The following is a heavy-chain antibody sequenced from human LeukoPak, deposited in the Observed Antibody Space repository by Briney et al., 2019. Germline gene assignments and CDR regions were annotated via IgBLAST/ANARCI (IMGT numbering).Heavy chain of an antibody. D-gene: IGHD3-22*01. Sequence: PGGSLRLSCAASGFGFSYYHMHWVRQAPGKGLECVSAISSSGRSTYYADSVKGRFTISRDNSNNMLYLQMGSLKPEDMAVYYCARFVSSGPLWGQGTMVTVSS. CDR3: ARFVSSGPL. J-gene: IGHJ3*01. V-gene: IGHV3-64*02. CDR1: GFGFSYYH. CDR2: ISSSGRST.